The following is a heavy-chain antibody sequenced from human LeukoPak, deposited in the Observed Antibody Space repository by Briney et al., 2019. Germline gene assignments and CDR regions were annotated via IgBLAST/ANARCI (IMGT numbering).Heavy chain of an antibody. J-gene: IGHJ4*02. Sequence: PGRSLRLSCAASGFTFDDYAMHWVRQAPGKGLEWVSGISWNSGSIGYADSVKGRFTTSRDNAKNSLYLQMNSLRAEDMALYYCAKADYSSGWYYFDYWGQGTLVTVSS. CDR3: AKADYSSGWYYFDY. V-gene: IGHV3-9*03. D-gene: IGHD6-19*01. CDR2: ISWNSGSI. CDR1: GFTFDDYA.